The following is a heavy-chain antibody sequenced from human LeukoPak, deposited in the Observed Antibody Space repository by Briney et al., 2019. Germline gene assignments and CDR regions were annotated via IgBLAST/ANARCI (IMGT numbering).Heavy chain of an antibody. Sequence: SETLSLTCTVPGGFISSYYWNWIRQPPGKGLEWIGYIHYSGSTKYSPSLKSRVTISVDTSKDQFSPKLSSVTAADTAVYYCARWYSSGWAFDYWGQGALVTVSS. J-gene: IGHJ4*02. CDR2: IHYSGST. D-gene: IGHD6-19*01. CDR3: ARWYSSGWAFDY. V-gene: IGHV4-59*08. CDR1: GGFISSYY.